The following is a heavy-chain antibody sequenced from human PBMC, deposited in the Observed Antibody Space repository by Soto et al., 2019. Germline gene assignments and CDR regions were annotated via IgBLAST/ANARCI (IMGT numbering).Heavy chain of an antibody. CDR2: IYYSGST. D-gene: IGHD2-2*01. V-gene: IGHV4-31*03. CDR3: AREAYGYCSSTSSMDDFDI. Sequence: SETLSLTCTVSGGSISSGGYYWSWIRQHPGKGLEWIGYIYYSGSTYYNPSLKSRVTISVDTSKNQFSLKLSSVTAADTAVYYCAREAYGYCSSTSSMDDFDIWGQGTMVTVSS. J-gene: IGHJ3*02. CDR1: GGSISSGGYY.